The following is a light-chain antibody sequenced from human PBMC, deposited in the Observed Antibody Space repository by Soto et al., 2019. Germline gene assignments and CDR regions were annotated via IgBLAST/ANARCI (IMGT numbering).Light chain of an antibody. CDR2: DAS. CDR1: QSVGIK. CDR3: QQRRYWPVT. J-gene: IGKJ1*01. V-gene: IGKV3-15*01. Sequence: EKVMTQSPATLSVSPGERATLSCRASQSVGIKLGWYQQKPGQSPRLIIYDASTRAAGIPARFSGSGSGTEFTLTISSLQSEDFAVYYCQQRRYWPVTFGQGTKVEIK.